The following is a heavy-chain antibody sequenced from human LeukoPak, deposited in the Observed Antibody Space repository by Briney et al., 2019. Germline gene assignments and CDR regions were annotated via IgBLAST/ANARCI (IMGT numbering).Heavy chain of an antibody. V-gene: IGHV3-48*03. CDR1: GFTFSSYE. Sequence: PGGSLRLSCAASGFTFSSYEMNWVRQAPGKGLEWVSYISSSGSTIYYADSVKGRFTISRDNAKNSLYLQMYSLRVEDTAVYYCARASRLDYHYGMDVWGQGTTVTVSS. CDR2: ISSSGSTI. J-gene: IGHJ6*02. D-gene: IGHD3-9*01. CDR3: ARASRLDYHYGMDV.